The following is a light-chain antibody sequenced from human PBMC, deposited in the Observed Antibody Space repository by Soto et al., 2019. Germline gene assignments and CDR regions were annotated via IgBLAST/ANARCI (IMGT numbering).Light chain of an antibody. V-gene: IGKV3-15*01. Sequence: EILMTQSPATLSVSPGERVTLSCRATRSVSTFLAWYQQKPGQAPRLLIYHASTRATGIRARFSGSGSGTEFTLTISSLQSENFAVYYCQQYSDWPPYTFGQGTKVEIK. CDR3: QQYSDWPPYT. CDR1: RSVSTF. J-gene: IGKJ2*01. CDR2: HAS.